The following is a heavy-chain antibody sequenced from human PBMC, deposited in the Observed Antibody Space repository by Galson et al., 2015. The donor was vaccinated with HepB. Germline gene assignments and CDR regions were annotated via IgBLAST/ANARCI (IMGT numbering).Heavy chain of an antibody. V-gene: IGHV1-18*04. Sequence: QSGAEVKKPGESLRISCKASGYTFTSYGISWVRQAPGQGLEWMGWISAYNGNTNYAQKLQGRVTMTTDTSTSTAYMELRSLRSDDTAVYYCARDTGGYDILTGYSPTFGYWGQGTLVTVSS. D-gene: IGHD3-9*01. CDR3: ARDTGGYDILTGYSPTFGY. J-gene: IGHJ4*02. CDR2: ISAYNGNT. CDR1: GYTFTSYG.